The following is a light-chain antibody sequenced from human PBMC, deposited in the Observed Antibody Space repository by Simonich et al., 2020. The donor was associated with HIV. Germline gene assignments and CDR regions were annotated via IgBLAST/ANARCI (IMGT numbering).Light chain of an antibody. CDR2: YVS. CDR1: SSDVGGDNF. Sequence: SALTQPASVSGSPGQSITISCTGTSSDVGGDNFVSWYQQPPGKAPKLMIYYVSERPSVVSNRFAASKSGNTASLTISGLQAKDEADYYCSSYTGSNTVVFGGGTKLTVL. CDR3: SSYTGSNTVV. J-gene: IGLJ2*01. V-gene: IGLV2-14*01.